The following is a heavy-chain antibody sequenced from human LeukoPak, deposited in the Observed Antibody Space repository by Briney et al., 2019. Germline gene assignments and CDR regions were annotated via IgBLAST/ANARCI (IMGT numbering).Heavy chain of an antibody. V-gene: IGHV3-74*01. Sequence: GGSLRLSCAASGFTFSNYWMHWVRQAPGKGLVWVSRINTDGSRTDCPDSVKGRFTISRDNAKNTLYLQMNSLRVEDTAVYFCARSPGGYFDNWGQGVLVTVSS. D-gene: IGHD3-10*01. CDR3: ARSPGGYFDN. CDR2: INTDGSRT. J-gene: IGHJ4*02. CDR1: GFTFSNYW.